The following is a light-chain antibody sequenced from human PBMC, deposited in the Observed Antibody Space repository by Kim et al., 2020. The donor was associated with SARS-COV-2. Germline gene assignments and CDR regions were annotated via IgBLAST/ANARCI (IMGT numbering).Light chain of an antibody. CDR3: QQYDNWPLT. CDR2: GAS. Sequence: TVMTQSPATLSVSPGERATLSCRASQSVSSLLGWYQQKPGQAPRLLIYGASTRATGIPARFSGSGSGTEFTLTISSLQSEDFAVYYCQQYDNWPLTFGGGTKVDIK. CDR1: QSVSSL. J-gene: IGKJ4*01. V-gene: IGKV3-15*01.